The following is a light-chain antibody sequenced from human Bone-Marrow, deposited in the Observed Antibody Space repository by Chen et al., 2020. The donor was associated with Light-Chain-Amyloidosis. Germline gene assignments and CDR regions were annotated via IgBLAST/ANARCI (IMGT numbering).Light chain of an antibody. Sequence: EIVLTQSPVPLSLSPGEGANLSCRASQTISSNYFTWYQQKFGQAPRLLIYGSSSRATGIPDRFTGSGSGTDFTLTINRLEPEDFAMYYCQQYGTSPLTFGGGTKVEIK. CDR3: QQYGTSPLT. CDR1: QTISSNY. J-gene: IGKJ4*01. CDR2: GSS. V-gene: IGKV3-20*01.